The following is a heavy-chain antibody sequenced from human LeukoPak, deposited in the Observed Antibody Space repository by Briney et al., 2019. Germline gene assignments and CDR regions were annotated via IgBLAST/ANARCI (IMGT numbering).Heavy chain of an antibody. D-gene: IGHD2-15*01. CDR2: INTNTGNP. V-gene: IGHV7-4-1*02. Sequence: ASVKVSCKASGYTFTSYAMNWVRQAPGQGLEWMGWINTNTGNPTYAQGFTGRFVFSLDTSVSTAYLQISSLKAEDTAVYYCARAGAAIVVVAADCPDYWGQGTLVTVSS. CDR3: ARAGAAIVVVAADCPDY. J-gene: IGHJ4*02. CDR1: GYTFTSYA.